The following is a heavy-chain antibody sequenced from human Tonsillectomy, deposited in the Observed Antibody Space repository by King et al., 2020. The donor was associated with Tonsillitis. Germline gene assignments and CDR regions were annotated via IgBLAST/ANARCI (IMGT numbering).Heavy chain of an antibody. CDR1: GFTFSSYG. CDR2: ISYDGNNK. D-gene: IGHD6-19*01. CDR3: AKGHSSGWFYFDS. J-gene: IGHJ4*02. V-gene: IGHV3-30*18. Sequence: HVQLVESGGGVVQPGRSLRLSCAASGFTFSSYGMHWVRQAPGNGLELGAVISYDGNNKYNAGSVKGRFTISSDNSKNTLDLQLNSLRGEDTAVYYCAKGHSSGWFYFDSWGQGTLVTVSS.